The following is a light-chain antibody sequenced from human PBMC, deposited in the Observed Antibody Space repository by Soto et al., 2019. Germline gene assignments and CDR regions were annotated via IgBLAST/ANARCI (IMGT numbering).Light chain of an antibody. Sequence: QSALTQPASVSGSPGQSITISCTGTSSDVGAYNYVSWYQQYPGKAPKLMIYEVSNRPSGVSNRFSGSKSGNTASLPISGLKVEDEADYYCCSSGGSPTYVFGTGTQLTVL. CDR1: SSDVGAYNY. CDR2: EVS. V-gene: IGLV2-23*02. J-gene: IGLJ1*01. CDR3: CSSGGSPTYV.